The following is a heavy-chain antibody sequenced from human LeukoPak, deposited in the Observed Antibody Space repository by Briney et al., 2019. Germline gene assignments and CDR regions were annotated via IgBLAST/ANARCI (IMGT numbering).Heavy chain of an antibody. CDR2: INWNSDTK. CDR3: AKDTGGNGAYFYAMDV. J-gene: IGHJ6*02. CDR1: GFTFNHYA. Sequence: PGRSLRLSCAASGFTFNHYAMCWVRQAPGKGLEWVSAINWNSDTKAYADSVKGRFTISRDRARNSLYLQMDSLRPEDTALYYCAKDTGGNGAYFYAMDVWGQGTSVTVSS. D-gene: IGHD4-23*01. V-gene: IGHV3-9*01.